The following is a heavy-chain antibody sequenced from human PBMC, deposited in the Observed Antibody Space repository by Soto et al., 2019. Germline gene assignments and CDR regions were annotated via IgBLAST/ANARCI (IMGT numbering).Heavy chain of an antibody. V-gene: IGHV3-9*01. CDR2: ISWNSDTI. Sequence: EVQLVESGGGLVQPGRSLRLSCAASGFTFGDYAIHWVRQAPGKGLEWVSSISWNSDTIGYADSVKGRFTISRDNAKNSVYLQMNSLRPEDTAVYYCAKALPPGSYYKPLHYWGQGTLVTVSS. CDR3: AKALPPGSYYKPLHY. J-gene: IGHJ4*02. CDR1: GFTFGDYA. D-gene: IGHD3-10*01.